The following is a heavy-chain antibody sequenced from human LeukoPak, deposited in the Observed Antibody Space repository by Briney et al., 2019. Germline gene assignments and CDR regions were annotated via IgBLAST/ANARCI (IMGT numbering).Heavy chain of an antibody. CDR1: GYTLTELS. CDR3: ATDPGSSWLLDY. Sequence: ASVKVSCKVSGYTLTELSMHWVRQAPGKGLEWMGGFDPEDGETIHAQEFQGRVTMTEDTSTDTAYMELSSLRSEDTAVYYCATDPGSSWLLDYWGQGTLVTVSS. J-gene: IGHJ4*02. D-gene: IGHD6-13*01. CDR2: FDPEDGET. V-gene: IGHV1-24*01.